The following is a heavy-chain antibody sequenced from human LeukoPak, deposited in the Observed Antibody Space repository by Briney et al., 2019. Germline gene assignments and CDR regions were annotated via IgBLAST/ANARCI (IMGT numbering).Heavy chain of an antibody. D-gene: IGHD3-3*01. V-gene: IGHV3-21*01. J-gene: IGHJ4*02. Sequence: GGSLRLSCAASGFTFSSYSMNWVRQAPGKGLEWVSSISSSGSYIYYADSVKGRFTISRDNAKNSLYLQMNSLRAEDTAVYYCARGTIFGVVITLFDYWGQGTLLTVSS. CDR1: GFTFSSYS. CDR3: ARGTIFGVVITLFDY. CDR2: ISSSGSYI.